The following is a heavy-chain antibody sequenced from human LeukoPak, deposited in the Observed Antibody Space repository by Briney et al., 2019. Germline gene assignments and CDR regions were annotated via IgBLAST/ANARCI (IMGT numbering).Heavy chain of an antibody. J-gene: IGHJ4*02. Sequence: GGSLRLSCAASGFTFSSYGMHWVRQAPGKGLEWVAFIRYDGSNKYYADSVKGRFTISRDNSKNTLYLQMNSLRAEDTAVYYCAKDILTGYYAQYFDYWGQGTLVTVSS. CDR1: GFTFSSYG. CDR3: AKDILTGYYAQYFDY. CDR2: IRYDGSNK. V-gene: IGHV3-30*02. D-gene: IGHD3-9*01.